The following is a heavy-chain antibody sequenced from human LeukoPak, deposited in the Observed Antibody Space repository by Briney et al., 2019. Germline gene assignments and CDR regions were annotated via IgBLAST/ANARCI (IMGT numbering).Heavy chain of an antibody. CDR2: IYYSGST. Sequence: SETLSLTCTVSGGSISSSSYYWGWIRQPPGKGLEWIGSIYYSGSTYYNPSLKSRVTISVDTSKNQFSLKLSSVTAADTAVYYCARDESGYDYWGQGTLVTVSS. D-gene: IGHD3-22*01. V-gene: IGHV4-39*07. CDR1: GGSISSSSYY. J-gene: IGHJ4*02. CDR3: ARDESGYDY.